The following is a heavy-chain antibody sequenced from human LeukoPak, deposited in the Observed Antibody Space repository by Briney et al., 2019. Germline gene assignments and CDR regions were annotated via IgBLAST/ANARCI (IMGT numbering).Heavy chain of an antibody. V-gene: IGHV4-30-2*01. CDR2: IYHSGST. CDR3: ARDFGPRDWFDP. J-gene: IGHJ5*02. D-gene: IGHD3-16*01. CDR1: GGSISSGGYY. Sequence: SSETLSLTCTVSGGSISSGGYYWSWIRQPPGKGLEWIGYIYHSGSTYYNPSLKSRVTISVDTSKNQFSLKLSSVTAADTAVYYCARDFGPRDWFDPWGQGTLVTVSS.